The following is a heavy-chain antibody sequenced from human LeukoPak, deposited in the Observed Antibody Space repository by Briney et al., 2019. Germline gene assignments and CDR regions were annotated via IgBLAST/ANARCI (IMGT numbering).Heavy chain of an antibody. V-gene: IGHV4-38-2*02. J-gene: IGHJ4*02. D-gene: IGHD3-16*01. CDR3: ARSGRGREVSFDY. CDR2: IYHSGST. CDR1: GYSISSGYY. Sequence: SETLSLTCTVSGYSISSGYYWGWIRQPPGKGLEWIGSIYHSGSTYYNPSLKSRVTISVDTSKNQFSLKLSSVTAADTAVYYCARSGRGREVSFDYWGQGTLVTVSS.